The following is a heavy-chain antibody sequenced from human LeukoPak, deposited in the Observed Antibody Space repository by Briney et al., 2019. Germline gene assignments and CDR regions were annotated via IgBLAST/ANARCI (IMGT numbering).Heavy chain of an antibody. Sequence: SETLSLTCAVYGGSFSGYYWSWIRQPPGKGLEWIGEINHSGSTNYNPSLKSRVTISVDTSKNQFSLKLSSVTAADTAVYYCARSSSGWYAKIGFDYWGQGTLVTVSS. CDR3: ARSSSGWYAKIGFDY. D-gene: IGHD6-19*01. J-gene: IGHJ4*02. CDR2: INHSGST. V-gene: IGHV4-34*01. CDR1: GGSFSGYY.